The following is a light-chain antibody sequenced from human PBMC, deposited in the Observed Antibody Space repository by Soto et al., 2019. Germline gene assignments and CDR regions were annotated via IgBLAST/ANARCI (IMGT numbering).Light chain of an antibody. Sequence: QLVLTQPPSVSEAPRQRVTISCSGSSSNIGNKAVNWYQQVPGQAPKLLIYYDDLLPSGVSDRFSGSKSGTSASLAISGLQSEDEADYYCAAWDDSLNGYVFGTGTKVTVL. J-gene: IGLJ1*01. CDR1: SSNIGNKA. CDR2: YDD. CDR3: AAWDDSLNGYV. V-gene: IGLV1-36*01.